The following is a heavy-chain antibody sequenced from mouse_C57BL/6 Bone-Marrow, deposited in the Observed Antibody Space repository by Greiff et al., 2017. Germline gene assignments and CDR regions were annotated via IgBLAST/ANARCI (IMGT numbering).Heavy chain of an antibody. Sequence: QVQLQQPGAELVKPGASVKMSCKASGYTFTSYWITWVKQRPGQGLEWIGDIYPGSGSTNYNEKFKSKATLTVDTSSSTAYMQLSSLKSEDSAVYYCAQRVVTPYYDMEYWGQGTSVTVSS. V-gene: IGHV1-55*01. CDR2: IYPGSGST. J-gene: IGHJ4*01. CDR1: GYTFTSYW. D-gene: IGHD2-5*01. CDR3: AQRVVTPYYDMEY.